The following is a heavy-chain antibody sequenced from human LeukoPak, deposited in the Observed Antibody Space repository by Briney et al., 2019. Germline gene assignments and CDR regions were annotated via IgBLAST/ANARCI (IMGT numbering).Heavy chain of an antibody. CDR1: GFTFSSYA. D-gene: IGHD1-26*01. CDR3: TTGSAKMGATTGFEFDY. Sequence: GGSLRLSCAASGFTFSSYAMHWVRQAPGKGLEWVAVISYDGSNKYYADSVKGRFTISRDNSKNTLYLQMNSLKTEDTAVYYCTTGSAKMGATTGFEFDYWGQGTLVTVSS. J-gene: IGHJ4*02. V-gene: IGHV3-30*04. CDR2: ISYDGSNK.